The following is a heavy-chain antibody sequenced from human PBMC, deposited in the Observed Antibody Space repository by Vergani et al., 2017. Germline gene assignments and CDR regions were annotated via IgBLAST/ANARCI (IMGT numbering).Heavy chain of an antibody. Sequence: QVQLQQWGAGLLKPSETLSLTCAVYGGSFSDYYWSWIRQPPGKGLEWIGEINHSGSTNYNPSLKSRVTISVDTSKNQFSLKLSSVTAADTAVYYCARGRPIYSSGLDYWGQGTLVTVSS. J-gene: IGHJ4*02. CDR3: ARGRPIYSSGLDY. CDR2: INHSGST. D-gene: IGHD6-19*01. CDR1: GGSFSDYY. V-gene: IGHV4-34*01.